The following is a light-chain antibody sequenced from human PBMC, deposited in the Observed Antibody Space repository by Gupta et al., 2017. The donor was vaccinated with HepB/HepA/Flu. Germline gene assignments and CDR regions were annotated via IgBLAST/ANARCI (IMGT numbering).Light chain of an antibody. V-gene: IGLV1-47*01. CDR1: SSNIGGNF. CDR2: RNS. Sequence: QSVLTQPPSASGTPGQRVTISCSGTSSNIGGNFVYWYQQFPGTAPKLLIYRNSQRPSGVPDRFSGSKSGTSASLAISGLRSEDELDYYCATWDDSLNNVVFGGGTKLTVL. J-gene: IGLJ2*01. CDR3: ATWDDSLNNVV.